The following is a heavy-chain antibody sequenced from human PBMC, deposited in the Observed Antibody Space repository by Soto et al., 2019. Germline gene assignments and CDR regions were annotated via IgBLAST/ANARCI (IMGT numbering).Heavy chain of an antibody. V-gene: IGHV3-7*03. CDR1: GFTFSSHW. J-gene: IGHJ6*02. CDR3: ASGGAAAGTGYYYGMDV. CDR2: IKQDGSEK. Sequence: GGSLRLSCAASGFTFSSHWMSWVRQAPGKGLEWVANIKQDGSEKYYVDSVKGRFTISRDNAKNSLYLQMNSLRAEDTAVYYCASGGAAAGTGYYYGMDVWGQGTTVTVSS. D-gene: IGHD6-13*01.